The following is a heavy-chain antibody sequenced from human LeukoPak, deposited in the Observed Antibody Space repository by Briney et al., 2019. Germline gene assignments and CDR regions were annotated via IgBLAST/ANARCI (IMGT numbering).Heavy chain of an antibody. CDR2: IKSKTDGGTT. D-gene: IGHD3-3*01. CDR1: GFTFSNAW. CDR3: TPSAYYDFWSGLT. J-gene: IGHJ4*02. Sequence: GGSLRLSCAASGFTFSNAWMSWVRQALGKGLEWVGRIKSKTDGGTTDYAAPVKGRFTISRDDSKNTLYLQMNSLKTEDTAVYYCTPSAYYDFWSGLTWGQGTLVTVSS. V-gene: IGHV3-15*01.